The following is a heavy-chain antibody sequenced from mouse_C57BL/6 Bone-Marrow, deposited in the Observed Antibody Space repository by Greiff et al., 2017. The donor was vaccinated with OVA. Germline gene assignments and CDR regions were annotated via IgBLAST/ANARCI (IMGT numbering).Heavy chain of an antibody. D-gene: IGHD1-1*01. V-gene: IGHV3-8*01. CDR1: GYSITSDY. CDR3: ASLHYGYWYFDV. CDR2: ISYSGST. J-gene: IGHJ1*03. Sequence: EVKLMESGPGLAKPSQTLSLTCSVTGYSITSDYWNWLRKFPGNKLEYMGYISYSGSTYYNPSLKSRISITRDTSKNQYYLQLNSVTTEDTAAYYCASLHYGYWYFDVWGTGTTVTVSS.